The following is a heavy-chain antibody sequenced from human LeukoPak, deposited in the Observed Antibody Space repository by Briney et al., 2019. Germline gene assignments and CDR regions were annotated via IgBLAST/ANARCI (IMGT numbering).Heavy chain of an antibody. CDR3: ARLKTGYSNGWYVDYFDY. CDR1: GFTFSSYW. J-gene: IGHJ4*02. Sequence: QPGGSLRLSCAASGFTFSSYWMSWVRQAPGKGLEWVANIKQDGSEKYYVDSVKGRFTISRDNAKNSLDVQMNSLRAEDTAVYYCARLKTGYSNGWYVDYFDYWGQGTLVTVSS. D-gene: IGHD6-19*01. CDR2: IKQDGSEK. V-gene: IGHV3-7*01.